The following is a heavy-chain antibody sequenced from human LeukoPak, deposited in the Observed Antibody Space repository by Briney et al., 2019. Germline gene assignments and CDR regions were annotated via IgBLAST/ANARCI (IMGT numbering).Heavy chain of an antibody. J-gene: IGHJ4*02. CDR3: AKESGVTMVRGVIYFDY. CDR2: IYSGGST. CDR1: EFSVGSNY. V-gene: IGHV3-66*01. Sequence: GGSLRLSCAASEFSVGSNYMTWVRQAPGKGLEWVSLIYSGGSTYYADSVKGRFTISRDNSKNTLYLQMNSLRAEDTAVYYCAKESGVTMVRGVIYFDYWGQGTLATVSS. D-gene: IGHD3-10*01.